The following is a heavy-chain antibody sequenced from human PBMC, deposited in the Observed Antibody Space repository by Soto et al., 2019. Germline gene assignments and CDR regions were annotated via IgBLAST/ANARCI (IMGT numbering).Heavy chain of an antibody. Sequence: PGWFLRLACASSGFTFISYAMSWVRQAPGKGLEWVSAISGSGGSTYYADSVKGRFTISRDNSKNTLYLQMNSLRAEDTAVYYCAKDYYDSSGYSFDYWGQGTLVTVSS. CDR3: AKDYYDSSGYSFDY. J-gene: IGHJ4*02. V-gene: IGHV3-23*01. CDR2: ISGSGGST. CDR1: GFTFISYA. D-gene: IGHD3-22*01.